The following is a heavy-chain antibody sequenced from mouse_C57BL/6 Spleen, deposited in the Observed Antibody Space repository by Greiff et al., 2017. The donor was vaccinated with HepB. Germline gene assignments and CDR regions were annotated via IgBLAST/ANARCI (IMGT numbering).Heavy chain of an antibody. CDR2: IYPGDGDT. V-gene: IGHV1-80*01. CDR3: ARYDYDYDRWYFDV. CDR1: GYAFSSYW. Sequence: QVQLQQSGAELVKPGASVKISCKASGYAFSSYWMNWVKQRPGKGLEWIGQIYPGDGDTNYNGKFKGKATLTADKSSSTAYMQLSSLTSEDSAVYFCARYDYDYDRWYFDVWGTGTTVTVSS. J-gene: IGHJ1*03. D-gene: IGHD2-4*01.